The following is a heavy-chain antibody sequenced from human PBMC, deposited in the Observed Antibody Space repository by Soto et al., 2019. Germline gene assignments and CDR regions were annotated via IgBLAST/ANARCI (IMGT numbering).Heavy chain of an antibody. J-gene: IGHJ6*02. Sequence: PGGSLRLSCAASGFTFSSYGMHWVRQAPGKGLEWVAVIWYDGSNKYYADSVKGRFTISRDNSKNTLYLQMNSLRAEDTAVYYCARDRIVGASSPYYYYYGMDVWGQGTTVTVSS. CDR3: ARDRIVGASSPYYYYYGMDV. CDR2: IWYDGSNK. CDR1: GFTFSSYG. V-gene: IGHV3-33*01. D-gene: IGHD1-26*01.